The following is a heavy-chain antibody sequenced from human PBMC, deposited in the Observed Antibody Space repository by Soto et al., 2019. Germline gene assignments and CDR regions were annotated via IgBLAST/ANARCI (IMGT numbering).Heavy chain of an antibody. CDR1: GFTFDDYA. J-gene: IGHJ3*02. Sequence: GGSLRLSCAASGFTFDDYAMHWVRQAPGKGLEWVSGISWNSGSIGYADSVKGRFTISRDNAKNSLYLQMNSLRAEDTALYYCAKDMGPINVWLVKGPDAFDIWGQGTMVTVSS. V-gene: IGHV3-9*01. D-gene: IGHD6-19*01. CDR2: ISWNSGSI. CDR3: AKDMGPINVWLVKGPDAFDI.